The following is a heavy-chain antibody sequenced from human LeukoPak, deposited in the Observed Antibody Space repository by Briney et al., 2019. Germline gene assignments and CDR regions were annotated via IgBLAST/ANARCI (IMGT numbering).Heavy chain of an antibody. CDR2: IYYSGST. CDR1: GGSISSNY. D-gene: IGHD3-22*01. CDR3: ARDRKGSSGYLFDY. V-gene: IGHV4-39*07. Sequence: PSETLSLTCTVSGGSISSNYWGWIRQPPGKGLEWIGSIYYSGSTYYNLSLKSRVTISVDTSKNQFSLKLSSVTAADTAVYYCARDRKGSSGYLFDYWGQGTLVTVSS. J-gene: IGHJ4*02.